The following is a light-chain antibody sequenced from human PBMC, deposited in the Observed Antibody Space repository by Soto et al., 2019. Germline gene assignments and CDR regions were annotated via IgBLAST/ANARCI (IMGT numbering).Light chain of an antibody. J-gene: IGKJ4*01. CDR1: QSVSSN. CDR3: QQYYNWPLT. V-gene: IGKV3-15*01. CDR2: GAS. Sequence: EIVMTQSPATLSVSPGERATLSCRVSQSVSSNLAWYQQKPGQAPRLLMYGASSRATGTPARFSGSGSGTEFTLTISSLQSEDFAIYYCQQYYNWPLTFGGGTKVEIE.